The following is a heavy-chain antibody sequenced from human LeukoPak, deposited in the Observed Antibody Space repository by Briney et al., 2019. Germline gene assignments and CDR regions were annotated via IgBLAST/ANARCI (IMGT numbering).Heavy chain of an antibody. CDR3: AKDFKAVTLYYFAY. V-gene: IGHV3-9*01. CDR2: ISWNSGSI. J-gene: IGHJ4*02. Sequence: GGSLRLSCAASGFTFDDYAMHWVRQAPGKGLEWVAGISWNSGSIGYGDSVKGRFTISRDNAKNSLYLQMNSLRAEDTALYYCAKDFKAVTLYYFAYWGQGTLVTVSS. D-gene: IGHD4-17*01. CDR1: GFTFDDYA.